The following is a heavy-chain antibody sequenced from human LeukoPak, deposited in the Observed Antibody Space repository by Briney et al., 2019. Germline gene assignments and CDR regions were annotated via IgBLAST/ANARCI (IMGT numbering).Heavy chain of an antibody. V-gene: IGHV3-7*01. CDR3: ARDGSGWSVY. CDR1: GFTFSGYW. D-gene: IGHD6-19*01. CDR2: IKQDGTEK. Sequence: GGSLRLSCAASGFTFSGYWMSWLRQAPGKGLEWVANIKQDGTEKYYVDSVKGRLIISRDNAKNSLYLQMNSLRAEDTAVYYCARDGSGWSVYWGQGTLVTVSS. J-gene: IGHJ4*02.